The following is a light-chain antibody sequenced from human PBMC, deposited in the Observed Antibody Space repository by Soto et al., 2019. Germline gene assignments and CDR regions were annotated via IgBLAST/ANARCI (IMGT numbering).Light chain of an antibody. CDR1: SSNIGAGYD. V-gene: IGLV1-40*01. Sequence: QSALTQPPSVSGAPGQRVTISCNGSSSNIGAGYDVHWYQQLPGTAPKLLIYGNSNRPSGVPDRFSGSKSGTSASLAITGLQAEDEADYYCQSYDSSLSGFYVFGTGTKVTVL. CDR2: GNS. CDR3: QSYDSSLSGFYV. J-gene: IGLJ1*01.